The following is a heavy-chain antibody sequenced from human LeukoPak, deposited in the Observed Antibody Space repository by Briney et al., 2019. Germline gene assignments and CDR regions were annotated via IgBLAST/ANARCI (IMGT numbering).Heavy chain of an antibody. D-gene: IGHD4-23*01. CDR3: ARGRETPKLNNWFDP. CDR1: GGSISSYY. J-gene: IGHJ5*02. CDR2: INHSGST. V-gene: IGHV4-34*01. Sequence: RPSETLSLTCTVSGGSISSYYWSWIRQPPGKGLEWIGEINHSGSTNYNPSLKSRVTISVDTSKNQFSLKLSSVTAADTAVYYCARGRETPKLNNWFDPWGQGTLVTVSS.